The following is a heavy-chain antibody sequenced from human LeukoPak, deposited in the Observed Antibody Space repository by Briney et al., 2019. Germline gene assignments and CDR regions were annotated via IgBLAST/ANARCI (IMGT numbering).Heavy chain of an antibody. J-gene: IGHJ6*02. CDR3: TRYCIGGSCAPVSYAMDV. Sequence: GGSLRLSWAASGFTFSRYWMHWFRQAPGKGLVWVSRINGDGSTTTYADSVKGRFTISRDNAKNTPYLQMNSLRAEDTAVYYCTRYCIGGSCAPVSYAMDVWGQGTTVTVSS. CDR2: INGDGSTT. D-gene: IGHD2-15*01. CDR1: GFTFSRYW. V-gene: IGHV3-74*01.